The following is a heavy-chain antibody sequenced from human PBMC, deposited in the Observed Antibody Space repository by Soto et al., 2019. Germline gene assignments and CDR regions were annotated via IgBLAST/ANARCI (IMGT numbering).Heavy chain of an antibody. V-gene: IGHV3-48*02. CDR1: GFAFSSHS. CDR2: ISSSGISI. CDR3: AKGRVDTAYFDC. D-gene: IGHD2-15*01. Sequence: GSLRLSCAASGFAFSSHSMYWVRQAPGKGLERVSYISSSGISIQYADSVEGRFTISRDNARNSLSLQMNSLRDDDTAVYYCAKGRVDTAYFDCWGQGSLVTVSS. J-gene: IGHJ4*02.